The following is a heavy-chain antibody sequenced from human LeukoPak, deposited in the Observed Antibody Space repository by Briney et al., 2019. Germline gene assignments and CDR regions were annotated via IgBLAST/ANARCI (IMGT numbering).Heavy chain of an antibody. D-gene: IGHD2-21*01. V-gene: IGHV4-59*01. Sequence: SETLSLTCTVSSYSMNIYYFNWIRQSPGQGLEWIGYVYSGVATAYNPSLKGRVTISLDKSRKQMSLKLTSVTAADTAVYYGARSAYCCGRACSCYYFDSWGQGTPVTVSS. CDR2: VYSGVAT. CDR1: SYSMNIYY. J-gene: IGHJ4*02. CDR3: ARSAYCCGRACSCYYFDS.